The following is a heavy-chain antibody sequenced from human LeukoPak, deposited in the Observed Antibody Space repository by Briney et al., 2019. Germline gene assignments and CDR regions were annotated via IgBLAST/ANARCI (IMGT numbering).Heavy chain of an antibody. V-gene: IGHV4-59*01. CDR3: ARVTYCSSTSCYPLDY. Sequence: SETLSLTCTVSGGSISSYYWSWIRQPPGKGLEWIGYIYYSGSTNYNPSLKSRVTISVDTSKNQFSLKLSSVTAADTAVYYCARVTYCSSTSCYPLDYWGQGTLVTVSS. D-gene: IGHD2-2*01. CDR2: IYYSGST. J-gene: IGHJ4*02. CDR1: GGSISSYY.